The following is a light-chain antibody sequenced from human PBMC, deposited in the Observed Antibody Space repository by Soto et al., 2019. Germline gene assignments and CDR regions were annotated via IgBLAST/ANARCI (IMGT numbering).Light chain of an antibody. CDR3: AAWDDSLNGHVV. J-gene: IGLJ2*01. V-gene: IGLV2-8*01. CDR1: SSDIGGYNY. CDR2: EVT. Sequence: QSALTQPPSASGSPGQSVTISCTGTSSDIGGYNYVSWYRHHPGKAPQLIIYEVTKRPSGVPNRFSGSKSGTSASLAISGLQSEDEADYYCAAWDDSLNGHVVFGGGTKLTVL.